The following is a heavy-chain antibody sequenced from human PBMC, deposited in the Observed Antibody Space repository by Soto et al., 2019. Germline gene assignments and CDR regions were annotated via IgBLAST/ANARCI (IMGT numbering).Heavy chain of an antibody. V-gene: IGHV1-69*06. CDR3: NRGSDYDFWSGYL. Sequence: QERLVQSGAEVRKPGSSVKVSCKVTGGTSTRYAINWVRQAPGQGLEWMGGIVPMFGTSKYAQKFQGRVTITADTSTYIAYMELRSLRSEDTAVYYCNRGSDYDFWSGYLWGQGTLVSVSS. J-gene: IGHJ4*02. CDR1: GGTSTRYA. CDR2: IVPMFGTS. D-gene: IGHD3-3*01.